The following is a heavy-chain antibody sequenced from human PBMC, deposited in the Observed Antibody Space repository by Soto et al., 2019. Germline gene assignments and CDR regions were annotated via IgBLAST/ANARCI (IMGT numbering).Heavy chain of an antibody. Sequence: PGGSLRLSCAASEFTFSSYWMSWVRQAPGKGLEWVANIKQDGSEKYYVDSVKGRFTISRDNAKNSLYLQMNSLRAEDTAVYYCAREDVVVVAITNWFDPWGQGTLVTVSS. V-gene: IGHV3-7*01. J-gene: IGHJ5*02. CDR2: IKQDGSEK. CDR1: EFTFSSYW. CDR3: AREDVVVVAITNWFDP. D-gene: IGHD2-15*01.